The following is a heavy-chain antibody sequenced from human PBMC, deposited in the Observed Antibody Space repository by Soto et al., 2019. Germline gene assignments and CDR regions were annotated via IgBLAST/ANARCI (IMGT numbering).Heavy chain of an antibody. D-gene: IGHD2-21*01. CDR1: GGSLTDHY. CDR2: VYYSGGT. J-gene: IGHJ3*02. V-gene: IGHV4-59*11. CDR3: ARGNDWKSSTFDI. Sequence: SETLSLTCTVAGGSLTDHYWNWFRQSPGKGLHWIGYVYYSGGTNYNPSLKSRVTISVDTSKNQFSLNLRSVTAADTAVYYCARGNDWKSSTFDIWGQGTMVTVSS.